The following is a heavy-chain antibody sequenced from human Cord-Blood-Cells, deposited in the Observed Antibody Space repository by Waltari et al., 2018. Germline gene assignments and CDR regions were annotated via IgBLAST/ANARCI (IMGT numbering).Heavy chain of an antibody. CDR1: GGSISRYY. J-gene: IGHJ6*02. CDR3: ARDRPITGTTFGYYYYGMDV. D-gene: IGHD1-20*01. Sequence: QVQLQESGPGLVKPSETLSLTCTVPGGSISRYYWSWIRQPPGKGLEWIGYIYYSGSTNYNHSLKSRVTISVDTSKNQFSLKLSSVTAADTAVYYCARDRPITGTTFGYYYYGMDVWGQGTTVTVSS. V-gene: IGHV4-59*01. CDR2: IYYSGST.